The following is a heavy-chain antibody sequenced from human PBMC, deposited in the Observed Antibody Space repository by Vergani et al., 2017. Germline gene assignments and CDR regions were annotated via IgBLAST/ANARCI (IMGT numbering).Heavy chain of an antibody. D-gene: IGHD2-21*01. CDR1: GFTFSACP. V-gene: IGHV3-23*01. CDR2: ISDSGGST. Sequence: EVQLLQSGGGVIQPGGSVRLSCAASGFTFSACPMTWVRQAPGKGLEWVSVISDSGGSTYYADSVKGRFTVSRDNSKNTLYLQMNSLRAEDTAVYYCARDGGEYDKDALDVWGQGTKVTVTS. CDR3: ARDGGEYDKDALDV. J-gene: IGHJ3*01.